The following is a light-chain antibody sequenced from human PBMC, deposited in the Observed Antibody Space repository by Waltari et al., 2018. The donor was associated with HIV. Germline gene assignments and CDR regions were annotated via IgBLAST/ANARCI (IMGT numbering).Light chain of an antibody. Sequence: DIQMTQPPSSLSASIGGRVTITCRSSQSIRSNLNWYQQKPGKAPKLLIYAASSLQSGVPSRFSGSGSGTDFTLTISSLQPEDFVTYHCEQSYNSPRTFGQGTKVEIK. J-gene: IGKJ1*01. CDR1: QSIRSN. V-gene: IGKV1-39*01. CDR3: EQSYNSPRT. CDR2: AAS.